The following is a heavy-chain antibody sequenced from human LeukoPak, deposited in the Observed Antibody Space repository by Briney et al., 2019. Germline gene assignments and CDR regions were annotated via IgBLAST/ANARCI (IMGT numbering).Heavy chain of an antibody. CDR2: ISYDGSNR. CDR1: GFTFGNYG. D-gene: IGHD6-13*01. CDR3: AKRIAAAGIDDY. V-gene: IGHV3-30*18. Sequence: GRSRRLSCAASGFTFGNYGMHWVPQATGKGLEWVAVISYDGSNRYYADSVKGRFTISRDNSKNTLYLRMNSLRAEDTAVYYCAKRIAAAGIDDYWGHGTLVTVSS. J-gene: IGHJ4*01.